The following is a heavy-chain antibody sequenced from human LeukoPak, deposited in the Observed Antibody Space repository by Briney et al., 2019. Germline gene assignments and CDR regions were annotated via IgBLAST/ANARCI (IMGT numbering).Heavy chain of an antibody. CDR2: INSDGSST. D-gene: IGHD1-14*01. Sequence: GGSLRLSCVASGFTLSTYWMHWVRQAPGKGLEWVSRINSDGSSTSYADSVKGRFTISRDNAKNTLYLQMNSLRAEDTAVHYCARATSYNNYGMDVWGQGTTVTVSS. CDR3: ARATSYNNYGMDV. CDR1: GFTLSTYW. V-gene: IGHV3-74*01. J-gene: IGHJ6*02.